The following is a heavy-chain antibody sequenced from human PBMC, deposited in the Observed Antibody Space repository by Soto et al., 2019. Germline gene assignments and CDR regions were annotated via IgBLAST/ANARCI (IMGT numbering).Heavy chain of an antibody. CDR1: GDTFKRYG. CDR2: IDNQNGET. Sequence: SVEDSCRDSGDTFKRYGINWVRQAPVQGLEWVGWIDNQNGETKYAQKFQGRLTVTRDTSISTAYMELSSLRSDDTAVYYCVFLGVFDHWGPGTPVTVYS. V-gene: IGHV1-18*04. J-gene: IGHJ4*02. CDR3: VFLGVFDH. D-gene: IGHD3-3*01.